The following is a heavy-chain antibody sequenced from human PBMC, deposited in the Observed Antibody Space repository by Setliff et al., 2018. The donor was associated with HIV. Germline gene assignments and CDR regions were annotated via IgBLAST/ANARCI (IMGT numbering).Heavy chain of an antibody. CDR1: GGSFSGYY. J-gene: IGHJ4*02. V-gene: IGHV4-34*09. Sequence: SETLSLTCAVYGGSFSGYYWSWIRQPPGKGLEWIGEINHSGSNSSNPSLNSRITISIDTSKNQFSLKLRSVTAADTAVYYCARSYSGPGYAYFDYWGQGTLVTVSS. CDR3: ARSYSGPGYAYFDY. D-gene: IGHD3-16*01. CDR2: INHSGSN.